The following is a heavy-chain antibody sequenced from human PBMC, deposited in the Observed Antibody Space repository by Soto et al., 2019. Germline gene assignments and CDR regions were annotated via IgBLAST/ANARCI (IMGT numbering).Heavy chain of an antibody. D-gene: IGHD6-19*01. V-gene: IGHV1-18*04. CDR1: AYTFTSSG. J-gene: IGHJ4*01. Sequence: VTSLKVSCKAHAYTFTSSGISLALQAPVQGLEWSVWISAYNGNTQYAQKLQGRVTMPTDTSTSTAYMELRSLRSDDTAVYYCARDPPLYSSGWDAPLARPPIDYWGQGTLVTVSS. CDR2: ISAYNGNT. CDR3: ARDPPLYSSGWDAPLARPPIDY.